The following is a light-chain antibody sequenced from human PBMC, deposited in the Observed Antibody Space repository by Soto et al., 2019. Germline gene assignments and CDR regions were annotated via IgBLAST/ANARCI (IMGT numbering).Light chain of an antibody. Sequence: QSALTQPASVSGSPGQSITISCTGTSSDIGGNNYVSWYQQLPGKVTKLIIYDVRNRPSGVSDRFSGSKSGNAASLTISGLQAEDEADYYCSAYTSTRTLYVFGTGTKLTVL. J-gene: IGLJ1*01. CDR3: SAYTSTRTLYV. CDR2: DVR. V-gene: IGLV2-14*03. CDR1: SSDIGGNNY.